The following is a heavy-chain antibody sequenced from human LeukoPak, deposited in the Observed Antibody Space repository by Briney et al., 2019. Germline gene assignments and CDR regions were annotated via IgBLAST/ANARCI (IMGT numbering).Heavy chain of an antibody. Sequence: SQTLSLTCTVSGGTISRYYWSWIRQPPGKGLEWIGYIYYSGSTNYNPSLKSRVTISVDTSKNQFSLKLSSVTAADTAVYYCARGPTRNYFDYWGQGTLVTVSS. CDR1: GGTISRYY. V-gene: IGHV4-59*01. CDR3: ARGPTRNYFDY. CDR2: IYYSGST. J-gene: IGHJ4*02.